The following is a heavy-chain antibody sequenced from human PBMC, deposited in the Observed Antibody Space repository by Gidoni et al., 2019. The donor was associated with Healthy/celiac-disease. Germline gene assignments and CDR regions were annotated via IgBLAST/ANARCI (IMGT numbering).Heavy chain of an antibody. J-gene: IGHJ4*02. CDR3: VKWSLRCLDSLSDY. CDR2: ISSNGGST. V-gene: IGHV3-64D*08. CDR1: GFTFSSYA. D-gene: IGHD3-3*01. Sequence: EVQLVESGGGLVQPGGSLRLSCSASGFTFSSYAMHWVRQAPGKGLENVSAISSNGGSTYYADSVKGRFTISRDNSKNTLYLQMSSLRAEDTAVYYCVKWSLRCLDSLSDYWGQGTLVTVSS.